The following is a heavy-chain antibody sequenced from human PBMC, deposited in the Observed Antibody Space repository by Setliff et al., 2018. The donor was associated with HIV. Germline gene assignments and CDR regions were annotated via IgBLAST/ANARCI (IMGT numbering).Heavy chain of an antibody. D-gene: IGHD3-22*01. CDR1: GGSITSSY. CDR3: ARGGSYDTFDY. J-gene: IGHJ4*02. CDR2: IYTSGST. V-gene: IGHV4-4*07. Sequence: LSLTCTVSGGSITSSYWSWIRQPAGKGLEWIGRIYTSGSTNYNPSLKSRVTMSIDTSKKQFSLKLASVTAADTAVYYCARGGSYDTFDYWGQGTLVTVSS.